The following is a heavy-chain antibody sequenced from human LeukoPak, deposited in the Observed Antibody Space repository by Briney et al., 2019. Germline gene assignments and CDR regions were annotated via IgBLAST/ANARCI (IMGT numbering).Heavy chain of an antibody. CDR1: GGSFSGYY. CDR3: ARDSGTTGEVKFDP. J-gene: IGHJ5*02. Sequence: SETLSLTCAVYGGSFSGYYWSWIRQPLGKGLEWIGEINHSGSTNYNPSLKSRVTISVDTSKNQFSLKLSSVTAADTAVYYCARDSGTTGEVKFDPWGQGTLVTVSS. CDR2: INHSGST. D-gene: IGHD3-10*01. V-gene: IGHV4-34*01.